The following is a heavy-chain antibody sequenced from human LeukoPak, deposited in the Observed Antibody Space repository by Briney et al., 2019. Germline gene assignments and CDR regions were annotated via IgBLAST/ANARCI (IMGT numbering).Heavy chain of an antibody. CDR1: GFTFSSYW. D-gene: IGHD5-24*01. J-gene: IGHJ4*02. V-gene: IGHV3-74*01. CDR3: VGSDGYPGY. CDR2: IDPDGSST. Sequence: GGSLRLSRAASGFTFSSYWMHWVRQAPAKGLVWVSRIDPDGSSTNYADSVKGRFTISRDNAKNTLYLQMDSLRAEDTAVYYCVGSDGYPGYWGQGTLVTVSS.